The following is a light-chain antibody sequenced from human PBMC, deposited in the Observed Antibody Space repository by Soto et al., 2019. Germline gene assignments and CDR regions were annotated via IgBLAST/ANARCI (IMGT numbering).Light chain of an antibody. CDR3: QQSYTTPYT. Sequence: DIQMTQSPSSLSASVGDRVTITYRASQSIRSYLNWYHQKPGKTPQLLIYGASNLQSGAPSRFTGSGSGTHFTLTISSLQPKDFATYYCQQSYTTPYTFGQGTKLEIK. J-gene: IGKJ2*01. V-gene: IGKV1-39*01. CDR1: QSIRSY. CDR2: GAS.